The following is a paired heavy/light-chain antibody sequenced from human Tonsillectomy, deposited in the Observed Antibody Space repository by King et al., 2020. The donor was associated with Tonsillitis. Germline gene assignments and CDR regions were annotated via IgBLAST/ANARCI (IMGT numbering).Light chain of an antibody. V-gene: IGLV3-19*01. CDR3: NSRDNSGHYLRV. Sequence: SSELTQDPAVSVALGQTVRITCQGDILRSSHASWYQQRPGQAPMLVIYGDDNRPSGIPDRFSGSRSGNTASLTITGSQAEDEADYYCNSRDNSGHYLRVFGTGTKVTVL. CDR2: GDD. J-gene: IGLJ1*01. CDR1: ILRSSH.
Heavy chain of an antibody. CDR3: ARDQDVDYDFWSGWSYFDF. CDR2: IWYDGTDK. D-gene: IGHD3-3*01. CDR1: GFTFSNYG. Sequence: QVQLVESGGGVVQPGRSLRLSCAASGFTFSNYGMHWVRQAPGKGLEWVAVIWYDGTDKYYADSVKGRFTISRDNSKNTLYLQMNSLRTEDTAVYYCARDQDVDYDFWSGWSYFDFWGQGSLVTVSS. V-gene: IGHV3-30*03. J-gene: IGHJ4*02.